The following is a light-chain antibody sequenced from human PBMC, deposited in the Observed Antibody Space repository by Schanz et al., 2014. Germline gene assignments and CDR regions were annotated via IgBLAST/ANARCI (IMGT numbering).Light chain of an antibody. CDR2: WAS. Sequence: DIVMTQSPDSLAVSLGERATINCKSSQSVLYSSNNKNYLAWYQQKPGQPPKLLIYWASTRESGVPDRFSGSGSGTDFTLTISSLEPEDFAVYYCQQRVHWPPLTFGGGTKVEIK. CDR1: QSVLYSSNNKNY. V-gene: IGKV4-1*01. J-gene: IGKJ4*01. CDR3: QQRVHWPPLT.